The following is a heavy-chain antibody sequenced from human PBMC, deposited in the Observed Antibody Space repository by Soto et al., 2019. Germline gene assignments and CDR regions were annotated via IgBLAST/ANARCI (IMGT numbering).Heavy chain of an antibody. CDR2: INQSGST. CDR1: GGSFSDYY. D-gene: IGHD6-6*01. J-gene: IGHJ6*02. CDR3: VCSSSDYFYGMDV. Sequence: SETLSLTCAVYGGSFSDYYWTWIRQPPGEGLEWIGEINQSGSTNYRPSLRSRVTMSVDTSKTQFSLKMSSVTAADTAVYYCVCSSSDYFYGMDVWGQGTTVTVSS. V-gene: IGHV4-34*01.